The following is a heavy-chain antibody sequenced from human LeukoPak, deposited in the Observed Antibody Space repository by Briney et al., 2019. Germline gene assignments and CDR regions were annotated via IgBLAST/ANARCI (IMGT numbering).Heavy chain of an antibody. CDR2: FDPEDGER. J-gene: IGHJ5*02. Sequence: ASVKVSCKVSGYTLTELSMHWVRQAPGKGLEWMGGFDPEDGERIYAQKFQGRVTMTEDTSTDTAYMELSSLRSEDTAVYYCATGGIYCSSTSCPSGTWGQGTLVTVSS. D-gene: IGHD2-2*01. CDR1: GYTLTELS. CDR3: ATGGIYCSSTSCPSGT. V-gene: IGHV1-24*01.